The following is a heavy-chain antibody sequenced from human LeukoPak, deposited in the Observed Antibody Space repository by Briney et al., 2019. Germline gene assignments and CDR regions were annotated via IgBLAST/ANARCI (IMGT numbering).Heavy chain of an antibody. J-gene: IGHJ6*02. CDR1: GFTYSSYA. Sequence: GGPVRLSCAASGFTYSSYAMHWVREATGKGLVRVADISYDGSNKYYADSVKGRFTISRDNSKNTLYLQMNSLRAEDTAVYYCARDGARYSSSYYYYGMDVWGQGTTVTVSS. V-gene: IGHV3-30-3*01. CDR3: ARDGARYSSSYYYYGMDV. D-gene: IGHD6-13*01. CDR2: ISYDGSNK.